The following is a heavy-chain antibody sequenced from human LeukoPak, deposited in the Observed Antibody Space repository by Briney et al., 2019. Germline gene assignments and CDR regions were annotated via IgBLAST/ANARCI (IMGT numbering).Heavy chain of an antibody. V-gene: IGHV3-23*01. CDR2: ISGSGVST. CDR1: GFTFISYA. Sequence: GGSLRLSCAASGFTFISYAMSWVRQAPGKGLEWVSAISGSGVSTHYADSVKGRFTIAKDNSKNTLYLQMNSLRAEDTAVYYCAKHPSSGWYDAFDIWGQGTTVTVSS. CDR3: AKHPSSGWYDAFDI. J-gene: IGHJ3*02. D-gene: IGHD6-19*01.